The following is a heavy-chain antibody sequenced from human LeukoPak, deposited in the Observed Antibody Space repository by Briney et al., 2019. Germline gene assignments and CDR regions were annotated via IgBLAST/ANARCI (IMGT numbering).Heavy chain of an antibody. J-gene: IGHJ3*01. CDR2: INPSGGSA. CDR1: GYTFTSYY. CDR3: SLDNPAGWVL. V-gene: IGHV1-46*03. Sequence: ASVKVSCKASGYTFTSYYMHWVRQAPGQGLEWMGIINPSGGSASYAQKFQGRVTMTRDTSTSTVYMELSSLRSEDTAVYYCSLDNPAGWVLWGQGTMDTVSS. D-gene: IGHD1-14*01.